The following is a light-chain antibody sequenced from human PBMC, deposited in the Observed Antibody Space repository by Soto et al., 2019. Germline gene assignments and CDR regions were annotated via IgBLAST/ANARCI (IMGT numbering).Light chain of an antibody. CDR3: QHYNSYSEA. V-gene: IGKV1-5*03. Sequence: DIQMTQSPSSVSASVGDRVTITCRASQDINKWLAWYQQKPGKAPKLLIYKASTLKSGVPSRFSGSGSGTEFTLTISSLQPDDFATYYCQHYNSYSEAFGQGTKVDIK. J-gene: IGKJ1*01. CDR1: QDINKW. CDR2: KAS.